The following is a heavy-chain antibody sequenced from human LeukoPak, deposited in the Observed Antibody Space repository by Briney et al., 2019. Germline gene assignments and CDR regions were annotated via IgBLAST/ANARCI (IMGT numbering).Heavy chain of an antibody. CDR1: GDSISSSNCY. Sequence: SETLSLTCTVSGDSISSSNCYWGWIRQPPGKGLEWIGRIYTSGSTNYNPSLQSRVTMSVDTSKNQFSLKLSSVTAADTAVYYCARGQWLVPFDYWGQGTLVTVSS. D-gene: IGHD6-19*01. V-gene: IGHV4-39*07. CDR3: ARGQWLVPFDY. J-gene: IGHJ4*02. CDR2: IYTSGST.